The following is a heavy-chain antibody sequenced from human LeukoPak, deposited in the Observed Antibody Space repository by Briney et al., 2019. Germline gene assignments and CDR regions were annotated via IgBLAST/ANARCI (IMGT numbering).Heavy chain of an antibody. D-gene: IGHD3-22*01. Sequence: SETLSLTCPVSGGSISSYYWSWVRQPPGKGLEWIGYTYYSGSTNYNPSLKSRVTISVDTSKNQFSLKLSSVTAADTAVYYCAGDDSSGYYYNYWGQGTLVTVSS. CDR1: GGSISSYY. V-gene: IGHV4-59*01. CDR2: TYYSGST. CDR3: AGDDSSGYYYNY. J-gene: IGHJ4*02.